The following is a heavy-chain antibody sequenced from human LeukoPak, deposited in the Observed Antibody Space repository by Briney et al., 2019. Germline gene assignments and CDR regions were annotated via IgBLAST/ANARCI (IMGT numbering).Heavy chain of an antibody. J-gene: IGHJ4*02. CDR2: ISFDGGTK. Sequence: GGSLRLSCAASGFAFSTYAMHWVRQAPGKGLEWVAAISFDGGTKYYADSVKGRFTISRDNSKNTLYLQMNGLRTEDTAMYYCTRRGGGYEFNYWGQGTLVTVSS. V-gene: IGHV3-30-3*01. CDR1: GFAFSTYA. CDR3: TRRGGGYEFNY. D-gene: IGHD5-12*01.